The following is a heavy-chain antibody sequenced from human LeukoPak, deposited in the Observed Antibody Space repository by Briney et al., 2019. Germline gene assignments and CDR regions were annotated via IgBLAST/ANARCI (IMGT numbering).Heavy chain of an antibody. V-gene: IGHV1-46*01. CDR2: INPSGGST. J-gene: IGHJ3*02. D-gene: IGHD3-22*01. Sequence: ASVKVSCKASGYTFTSSYMHWVRQAPGQGPEWMGIINPSGGSTSYAQKFQGRVTMTRDMSTSTVYMELSSLRSEDTAVYYCARDGGVEYDSSGYSDAFDIWGQGTMVTVSS. CDR3: ARDGGVEYDSSGYSDAFDI. CDR1: GYTFTSSY.